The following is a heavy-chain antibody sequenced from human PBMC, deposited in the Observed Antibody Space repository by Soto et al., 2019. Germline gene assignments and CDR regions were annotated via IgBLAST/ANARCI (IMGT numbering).Heavy chain of an antibody. Sequence: QVHLVQSGAEVKKPGASVKVSCKASGYTFTNYDINWVRQAPGQGLEWMGWISTYTGNTNYAQKLQGRVTMTTYPSPSTAYMEMRSLRSDDTAVYYCARGYYYGSGRPTPGGMDVWGQGTTVTVSS. J-gene: IGHJ6*02. V-gene: IGHV1-18*01. CDR1: GYTFTNYD. CDR2: ISTYTGNT. CDR3: ARGYYYGSGRPTPGGMDV. D-gene: IGHD3-10*01.